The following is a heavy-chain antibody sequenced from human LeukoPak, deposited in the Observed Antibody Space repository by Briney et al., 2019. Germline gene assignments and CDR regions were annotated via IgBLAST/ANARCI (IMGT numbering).Heavy chain of an antibody. J-gene: IGHJ4*02. D-gene: IGHD3-22*01. CDR3: ARGPLTYYYDSSGAHFDY. V-gene: IGHV1-46*01. CDR2: INPSGGST. Sequence: ASVKVSCKASGYTFTSYYMHWVRQAPGQGLEWMEIINPSGGSTSYAQKFQGRVTMTRDTSTSTVYMELSSLRSEDTAVYYCARGPLTYYYDSSGAHFDYWGQGTLVTVSS. CDR1: GYTFTSYY.